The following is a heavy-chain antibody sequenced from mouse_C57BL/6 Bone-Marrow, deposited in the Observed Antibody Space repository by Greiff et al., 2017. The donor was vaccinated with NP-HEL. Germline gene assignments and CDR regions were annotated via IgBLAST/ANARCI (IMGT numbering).Heavy chain of an antibody. CDR3: ARRWLTGREGYFDV. CDR2: IYPRSGNT. D-gene: IGHD4-1*01. V-gene: IGHV1-81*01. J-gene: IGHJ1*03. Sequence: QVHVKQSGAELARPGASVKLSCKASGYTFTSYGISWVKQRTGQGLEWIGEIYPRSGNTYYNEKFKGKATLTADKASSTAYMELRSLTSEDAAVYFCARRWLTGREGYFDVWGTGTTVTVSS. CDR1: GYTFTSYG.